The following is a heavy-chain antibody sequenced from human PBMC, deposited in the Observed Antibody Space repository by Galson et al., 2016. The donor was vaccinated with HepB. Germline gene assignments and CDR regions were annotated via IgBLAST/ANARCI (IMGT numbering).Heavy chain of an antibody. CDR2: IGSSSSHT. D-gene: IGHD2-2*01. J-gene: IGHJ4*02. CDR1: GFTFSDYY. Sequence: CAASGFTFSDYYMTWVRQAPGKGLEWVSYIGSSSSHTNHADSVKGRLTISRDNAKSSLYLQMNSLRAEDTALYYCARGGSGSGYCNSANCYGALDYWGQGTLVTVSS. V-gene: IGHV3-11*06. CDR3: ARGGSGSGYCNSANCYGALDY.